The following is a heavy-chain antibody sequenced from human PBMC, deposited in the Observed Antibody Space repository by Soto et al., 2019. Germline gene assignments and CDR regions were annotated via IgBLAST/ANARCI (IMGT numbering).Heavy chain of an antibody. J-gene: IGHJ4*02. CDR2: ISPYNGDT. D-gene: IGHD2-2*02. V-gene: IGHV1-18*01. CDR3: ARGGQYRYFDY. Sequence: EASVKVSCKTSGYTFTLFGITWVRQAPGQGLEWMGWISPYNGDTKYAEKLEGRVTLTTDTSTDTAYMELTSLTSDDTAEYYCARGGQYRYFDYWGQGTLVTVSS. CDR1: GYTFTLFG.